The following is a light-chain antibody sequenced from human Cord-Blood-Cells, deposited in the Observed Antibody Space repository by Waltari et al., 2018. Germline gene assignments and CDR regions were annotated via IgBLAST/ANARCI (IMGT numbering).Light chain of an antibody. Sequence: DIQMTQSQSSLSASVVERVTITCRASQSISSYLNWYQQKPGKAPKLLIYAASSLQSGVPSRFSGSGSGTDCTRTISSLQPEDFATYYCQQSYSTPYTFGQGTKLEIK. J-gene: IGKJ2*01. CDR3: QQSYSTPYT. CDR1: QSISSY. V-gene: IGKV1-39*01. CDR2: AAS.